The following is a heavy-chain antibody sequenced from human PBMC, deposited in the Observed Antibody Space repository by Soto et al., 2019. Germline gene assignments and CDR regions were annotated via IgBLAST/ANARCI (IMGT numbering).Heavy chain of an antibody. D-gene: IGHD2-21*02. CDR2: INANTGYT. CDR3: ARVTAHTVVTNYFDY. J-gene: IGHJ4*02. Sequence: ASVKVSCKASGYIFNSYVLHWLRQAPGQGLEWMGWINANTGYTKYSQKFQDRVTITRDTSTTTAYMELYRLRSEDTAIYYCARVTAHTVVTNYFDYWGQGILVTVSS. CDR1: GYIFNSYV. V-gene: IGHV1-3*01.